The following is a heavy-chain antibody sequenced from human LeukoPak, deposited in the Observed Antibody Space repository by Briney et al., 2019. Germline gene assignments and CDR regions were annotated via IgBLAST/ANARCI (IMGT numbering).Heavy chain of an antibody. J-gene: IGHJ4*02. D-gene: IGHD3-3*01. CDR1: GITFNSYS. CDR3: AKDRVGFGVVTSLFDY. V-gene: IGHV3-23*01. CDR2: ISSGSVYL. Sequence: QSGGSLRLSCVASGITFNSYSMSWVRQAPGKGLEWVAHISSGSVYLHYADSVKGRFTISRDNSKNTLYLQMNSLRAEDTAVYYCAKDRVGFGVVTSLFDYWGQGTLVTVSS.